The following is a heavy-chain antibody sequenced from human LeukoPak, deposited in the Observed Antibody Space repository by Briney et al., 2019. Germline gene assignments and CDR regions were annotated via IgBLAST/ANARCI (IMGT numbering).Heavy chain of an antibody. CDR1: GGSFTDYY. D-gene: IGHD1-1*01. V-gene: IGHV4-34*01. J-gene: IGHJ4*02. CDR3: ARAGRGTSSRALDY. Sequence: PSETLSLTCATSGGSFTDYYWSWIRQPPGKGLEWIGDINDSGSTNSSPSLKSRVVISLATSKSQLSLKLSPVTAADTATYFCARAGRGTSSRALDYWGQGTLVTVSS. CDR2: INDSGST.